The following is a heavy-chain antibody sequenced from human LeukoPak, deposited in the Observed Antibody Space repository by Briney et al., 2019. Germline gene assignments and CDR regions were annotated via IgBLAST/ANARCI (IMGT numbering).Heavy chain of an antibody. CDR2: ISSSGSTI. Sequence: PGGSLRPSCAASAFSFSDYNTNWVRQAPGEGLGWVSYISSSGSTIYYADSVKGRFTISRDNAKNSLYLQMNSLRAEDTAVYYCAELGITMIGGVWGKGTTVTISS. CDR1: AFSFSDYN. CDR3: AELGITMIGGV. V-gene: IGHV3-48*04. J-gene: IGHJ6*04. D-gene: IGHD3-10*02.